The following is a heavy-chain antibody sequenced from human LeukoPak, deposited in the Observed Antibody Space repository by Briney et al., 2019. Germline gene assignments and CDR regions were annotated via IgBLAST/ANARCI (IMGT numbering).Heavy chain of an antibody. V-gene: IGHV3-21*04. CDR2: ISSSSSYI. Sequence: GGSLRLSCEASGFTFNTYSMNWARQAPGKGLEWVSSISSSSSYIYYADSVKGRFTISRDNSKNTLYLQMNSLRAEDTAVYYCARDDYGETFDYWGQGTLVTVSS. J-gene: IGHJ4*02. CDR1: GFTFNTYS. CDR3: ARDDYGETFDY. D-gene: IGHD4-17*01.